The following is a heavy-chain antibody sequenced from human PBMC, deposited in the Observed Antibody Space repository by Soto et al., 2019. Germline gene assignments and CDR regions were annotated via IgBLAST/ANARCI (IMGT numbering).Heavy chain of an antibody. V-gene: IGHV3-33*01. J-gene: IGHJ4*02. CDR2: IWYDGSNK. Sequence: QVQLVESGGGVAQPGRSLSLSCEASGSTFSSMGMHWVRRVPGKGREWVAVIWYDGSNKYYADSVKGRFTISRDNSKNTLYLQMNSLRAEDTAVYYCARDLRYGSGSYYPYWGQGTLVTVSS. CDR1: GSTFSSMG. D-gene: IGHD3-10*01. CDR3: ARDLRYGSGSYYPY.